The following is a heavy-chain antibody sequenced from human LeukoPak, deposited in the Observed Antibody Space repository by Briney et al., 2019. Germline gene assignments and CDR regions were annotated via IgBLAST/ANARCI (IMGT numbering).Heavy chain of an antibody. D-gene: IGHD6-13*01. CDR3: ARIHPSGGSSWSYAMDV. Sequence: SGPALVKPAQTLTLTFTFSGFSLTTSGMCVSWIRQPPGKALEWLARVDWDGDKYYSASLKTRLTISKDTSKNQVVLTVTNMDPVDTATYFCARIHPSGGSSWSYAMDVWGVGTTVTVSS. V-gene: IGHV2-70*11. CDR1: GFSLTTSGMC. J-gene: IGHJ6*04. CDR2: VDWDGDK.